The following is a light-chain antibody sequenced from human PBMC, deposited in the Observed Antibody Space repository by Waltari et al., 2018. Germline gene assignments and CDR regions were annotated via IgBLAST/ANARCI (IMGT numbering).Light chain of an antibody. Sequence: ATRLTQSPSSISASTGDRVSITCRANQTVSTYLAWYQQKPGKAPKLLIYASSTLQSGVSNIFSGSGSGTDFTLSINCLQSEDFGTYYCQQYYSYPITFGQGTRLE. CDR3: QQYYSYPIT. J-gene: IGKJ5*01. CDR1: QTVSTY. V-gene: IGKV1-8*01. CDR2: ASS.